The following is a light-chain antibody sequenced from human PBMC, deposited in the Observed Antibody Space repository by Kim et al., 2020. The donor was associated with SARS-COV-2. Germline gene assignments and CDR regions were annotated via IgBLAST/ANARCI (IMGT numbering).Light chain of an antibody. V-gene: IGLV6-57*03. J-gene: IGLJ2*01. Sequence: SGSPREKVTISCTRSSGRIASNFVQWYQRRPGSAPTSVIYEDNQRPSWVPDRFSGSIDDSSNSASLTISGLKTEDEADYYCQSGRLFGGGTQLTVL. CDR3: QSGRL. CDR1: SGRIASNF. CDR2: EDN.